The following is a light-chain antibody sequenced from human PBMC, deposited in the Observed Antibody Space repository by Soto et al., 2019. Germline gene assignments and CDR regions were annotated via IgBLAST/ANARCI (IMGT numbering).Light chain of an antibody. CDR1: QTISTW. V-gene: IGKV1-39*01. CDR3: QQSYNNPKT. J-gene: IGKJ1*01. Sequence: DIQMTQSPSTLSASVGDSVTFTCRASQTISTWLAWYQQKTGKAPKLLIYAASTLESGVPSRFSGSGSGTDFTLTISSLQPEDFPTYYCQQSYNNPKTFGQGTKVDI. CDR2: AAS.